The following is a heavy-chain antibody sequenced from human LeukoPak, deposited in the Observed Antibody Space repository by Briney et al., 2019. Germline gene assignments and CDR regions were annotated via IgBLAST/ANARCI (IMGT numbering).Heavy chain of an antibody. CDR1: GYSFNAYY. CDR2: IYPGDSDT. Sequence: GESLKISCKGSGYSFNAYYIAWVRQMPGKDLEWMGAIYPGDSDTTYSPSLQGQVTISADKSATTAYLQWSSLKASDTAMYYCARGPMSSGWHRGPIDYWGQGTLVTVSS. D-gene: IGHD6-19*01. J-gene: IGHJ4*02. V-gene: IGHV5-51*01. CDR3: ARGPMSSGWHRGPIDY.